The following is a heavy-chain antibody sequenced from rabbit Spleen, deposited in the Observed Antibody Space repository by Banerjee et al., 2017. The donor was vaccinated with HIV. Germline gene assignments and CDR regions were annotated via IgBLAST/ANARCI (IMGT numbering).Heavy chain of an antibody. V-gene: IGHV1S40*01. J-gene: IGHJ6*01. CDR2: IYGGSYGD. Sequence: QSLEESGGGLVQPEGSLTLTCKASGFDFSSNAMCWVRQAPGKGLEWIACIYGGSYGDYYANWAKGRFTISKTSSTTVTLQMTSLTAADTATYFCARSGTSRDVAYYDMDLWGPGTLVTVS. CDR1: GFDFSSNA. D-gene: IGHD4-2*01. CDR3: ARSGTSRDVAYYDMDL.